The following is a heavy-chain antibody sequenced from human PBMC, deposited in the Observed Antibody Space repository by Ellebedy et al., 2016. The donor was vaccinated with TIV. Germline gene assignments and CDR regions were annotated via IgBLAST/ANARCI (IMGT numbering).Heavy chain of an antibody. D-gene: IGHD3-3*01. V-gene: IGHV4-39*01. Sequence: MPGGSLRLSCTVSGGSISSNTYYWGWVRQPPGKGLEWIGSIYYSGSTYYNPSLKSRVTISVDTSKNQLSLKLSSVTAADTAVYYCARHPIYAIYYFDYWGPGTLVTVSS. CDR2: IYYSGST. J-gene: IGHJ4*02. CDR1: GGSISSNTYY. CDR3: ARHPIYAIYYFDY.